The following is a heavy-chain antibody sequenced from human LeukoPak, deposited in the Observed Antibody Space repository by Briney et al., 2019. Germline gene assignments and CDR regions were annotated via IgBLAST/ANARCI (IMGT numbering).Heavy chain of an antibody. CDR3: ARGSDGYGNFVY. V-gene: IGHV3-74*01. D-gene: IGHD5-18*01. CDR2: INGGGVST. Sequence: GGSLRLSCAASGFTFSSYAMSWVRQAPGKGLVWVSRINGGGVSTNYADSVEGRFTVSRDNAKNTLYLQMDSLRAEDTAVYYCARGSDGYGNFVYWGQGTLVTVSS. J-gene: IGHJ4*02. CDR1: GFTFSSYA.